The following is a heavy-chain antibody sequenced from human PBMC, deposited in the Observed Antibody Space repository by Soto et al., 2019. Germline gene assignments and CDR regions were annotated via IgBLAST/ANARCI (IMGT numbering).Heavy chain of an antibody. V-gene: IGHV4-31*03. CDR1: GDSLRSGGHY. CDR2: IYDSVNT. Sequence: PSETLSLTCTVSGDSLRSGGHYWSWIRQHPGKGLEWIGHIYDSVNTYYSPSLRSRVTISADMSKNQFSLNLRSVTAADTAVYYCARVDHRGYFAILTDYWGQGTLVTVSS. D-gene: IGHD3-9*01. CDR3: ARVDHRGYFAILTDY. J-gene: IGHJ4*02.